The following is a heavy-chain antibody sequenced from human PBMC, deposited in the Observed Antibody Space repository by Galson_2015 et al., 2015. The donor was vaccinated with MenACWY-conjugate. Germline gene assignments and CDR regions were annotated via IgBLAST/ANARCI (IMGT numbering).Heavy chain of an antibody. J-gene: IGHJ6*04. CDR1: GFTFSNYA. CDR3: VRGGSASTVYCVVDV. CDR2: VGRITGST. D-gene: IGHD3-16*01. Sequence: SLRLSCAASGFTFSNYAMNWVRQAPGKGLEWVSGVGRITGSTYHADSVKGRFTISRDQSKNTLNLQMNSLRADDTAVYFCVRGGSASTVYCVVDVWGKGTMVTVSS. V-gene: IGHV3-23*01.